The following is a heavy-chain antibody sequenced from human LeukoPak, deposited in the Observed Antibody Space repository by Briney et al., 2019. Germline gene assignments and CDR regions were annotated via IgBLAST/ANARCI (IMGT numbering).Heavy chain of an antibody. CDR3: ASASPAGDY. V-gene: IGHV3-7*01. D-gene: IGHD2-2*01. J-gene: IGHJ4*02. CDR2: IKQDGSEK. Sequence: GGSLRLSCAASGFTFSDYWMSWVRQAPGKGLEWVANIKQDGSEKYYVDSVKGRFTISRDNAKNSLHLQMNSLRAEDTAVYYCASASPAGDYWGQGTLVTVSS. CDR1: GFTFSDYW.